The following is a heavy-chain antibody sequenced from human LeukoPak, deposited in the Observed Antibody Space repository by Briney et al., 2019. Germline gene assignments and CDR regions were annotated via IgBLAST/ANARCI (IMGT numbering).Heavy chain of an antibody. CDR2: ISDYNDNT. CDR3: ARDMVRGVITPSDAFDI. V-gene: IGHV1-18*01. D-gene: IGHD3-10*01. Sequence: GASVNLSCTASVYTFTTYGISWGRHAPGEGHEWVWCISDYNDNTNYAQTLQGRVTMTTDPSPSPAYMELRSLRSDDTAVYYCARDMVRGVITPSDAFDIRGKGQWSPSLQ. CDR1: VYTFTTYG. J-gene: IGHJ3*02.